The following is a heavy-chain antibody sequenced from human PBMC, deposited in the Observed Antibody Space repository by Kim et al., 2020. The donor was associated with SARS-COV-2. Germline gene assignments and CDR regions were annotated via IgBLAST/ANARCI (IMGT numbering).Heavy chain of an antibody. CDR1: GLSFSRYE. V-gene: IGHV3-48*03. Sequence: GGSLRLSCVVSGLSFSRYEMKWVRQTPGKGLELVAYISYSGGNIYYADSVKGRFTISRDNAKKSLYLEMNNLRVEDTAVYYCASALLVLPPYYYDGMDVWGQGTTVTVSS. J-gene: IGHJ6*02. D-gene: IGHD2-21*01. CDR3: ASALLVLPPYYYDGMDV. CDR2: ISYSGGNI.